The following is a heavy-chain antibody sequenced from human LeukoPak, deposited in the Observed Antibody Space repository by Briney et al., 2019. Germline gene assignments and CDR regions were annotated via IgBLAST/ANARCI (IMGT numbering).Heavy chain of an antibody. CDR1: GYTFTSYY. CDR2: INSTGGST. Sequence: GASVKVSCKASGYTFTSYYMHWVRQAPGQGLEWMGMINSTGGSTSYAQKFQGRVTMTRDTSTSTVYMELSSLRSEDTAVYYCTRSQYYGMDVWGQGTTVTVSS. CDR3: TRSQYYGMDV. V-gene: IGHV1-46*01. J-gene: IGHJ6*02.